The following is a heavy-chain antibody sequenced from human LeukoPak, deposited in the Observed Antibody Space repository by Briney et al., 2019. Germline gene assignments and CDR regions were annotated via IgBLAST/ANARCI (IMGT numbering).Heavy chain of an antibody. CDR1: GFTFSSYA. CDR3: AKIPSYSSGWYYFDY. J-gene: IGHJ4*02. V-gene: IGHV3-23*01. CDR2: ISGSGGST. D-gene: IGHD6-19*01. Sequence: GGSLRLSCAASGFTFSSYAMSWVRQAPGKGLEWVSAISGSGGSTYYADSVKGRFTISRDNSKNTLYLQMNGLRAEDTAVYYCAKIPSYSSGWYYFDYWGQGTLVTVSS.